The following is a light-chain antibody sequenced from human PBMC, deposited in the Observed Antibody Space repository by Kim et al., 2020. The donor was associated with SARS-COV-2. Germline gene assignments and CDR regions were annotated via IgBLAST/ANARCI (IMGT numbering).Light chain of an antibody. Sequence: ASVTLTCTLSSGHSNYAIAWHQQQPEKGPRYLMNLNSDGSHSKGDGIPDRFSGSSSGAERYLTISSLQSEDEADYYCQTWDTGIRVFGGGTQLTVL. CDR1: SGHSNYA. CDR3: QTWDTGIRV. J-gene: IGLJ3*02. V-gene: IGLV4-69*01. CDR2: LNSDGSH.